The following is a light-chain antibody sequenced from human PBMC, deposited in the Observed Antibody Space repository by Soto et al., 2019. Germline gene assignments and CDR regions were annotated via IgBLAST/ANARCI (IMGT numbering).Light chain of an antibody. J-gene: IGKJ2*01. V-gene: IGKV3-11*01. CDR2: DAS. Sequence: EIVLTQSPATLSLSPGERATLSCRASQSVSSYLAWYQQKPGQTPRLLIYDASNRATGIPARFSGSGSGTDCTLTISSLEPEDFAVYYCQQRSSWPRTFCQGTKLEIK. CDR3: QQRSSWPRT. CDR1: QSVSSY.